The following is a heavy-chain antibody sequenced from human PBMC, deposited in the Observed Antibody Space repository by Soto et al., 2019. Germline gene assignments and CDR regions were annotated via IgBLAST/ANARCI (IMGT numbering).Heavy chain of an antibody. CDR2: ISYDGSNK. CDR3: AKDNGSGCDWLRVGDASDI. J-gene: IGHJ3*02. D-gene: IGHD5-12*01. Sequence: QVQLVESGGGVVQPGRSLRLSCAASGFTFSSYGMHLVRQAPGKGLEWVAVISYDGSNKYYADSVQGRLTISRDNSKNTLYLQMNSLRGEDTAVYYCAKDNGSGCDWLRVGDASDIWGQGTMVTVSS. CDR1: GFTFSSYG. V-gene: IGHV3-30*18.